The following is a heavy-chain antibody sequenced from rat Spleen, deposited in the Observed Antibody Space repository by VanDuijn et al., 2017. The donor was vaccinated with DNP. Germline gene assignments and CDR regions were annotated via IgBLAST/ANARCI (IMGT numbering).Heavy chain of an antibody. V-gene: IGHV5-7*01. D-gene: IGHD1-11*01. Sequence: EVQLVESGGGLVQPGRSVKLSCAASGFTFSNYDMAWVRQAPKKGLEWVATISSDGSSTYYRDSVKGRFSISRDNAKDTQYLQMDSLRSEDTATYYCATGVYGGYEDWFAYWGQGTLVTVSS. CDR1: GFTFSNYD. CDR3: ATGVYGGYEDWFAY. CDR2: ISSDGSST. J-gene: IGHJ3*01.